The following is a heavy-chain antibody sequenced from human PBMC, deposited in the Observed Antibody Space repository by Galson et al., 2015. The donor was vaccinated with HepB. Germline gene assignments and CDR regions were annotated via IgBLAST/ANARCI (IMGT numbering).Heavy chain of an antibody. J-gene: IGHJ4*02. CDR2: INHSGST. V-gene: IGHV4-34*01. D-gene: IGHD2-2*02. CDR1: GGSFSGYY. Sequence: LSLTCAVYGGSFSGYYWSWIRQPPGKGLEWIGEINHSGSTNYNPSLKCRVTLSVDTSKNQFSLKLSSVTAADTAVYYCARGVGVVVPAGIAARRGLDYWGQGTLVTVSS. CDR3: ARGVGVVVPAGIAARRGLDY.